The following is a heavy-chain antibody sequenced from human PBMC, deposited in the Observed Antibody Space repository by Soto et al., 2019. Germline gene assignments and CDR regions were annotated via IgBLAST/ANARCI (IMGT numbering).Heavy chain of an antibody. CDR1: GYTFTSYG. CDR3: ARDPGGGATWENHYYYGMDV. Sequence: ASVKVSCKASGYTFTSYGISWVRQAPGQGLEWMGWISAYNGNTNYAQKLQGRVTMTTDTSTSTAYMELRSLRSDDTAVYYCARDPGGGATWENHYYYGMDVWGQGTTVTVSS. J-gene: IGHJ6*02. CDR2: ISAYNGNT. D-gene: IGHD1-26*01. V-gene: IGHV1-18*04.